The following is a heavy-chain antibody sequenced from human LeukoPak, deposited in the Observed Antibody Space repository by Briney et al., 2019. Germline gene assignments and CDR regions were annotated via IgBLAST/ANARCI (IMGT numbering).Heavy chain of an antibody. D-gene: IGHD6-19*01. CDR3: ARVSGTVAGTTRPSSLVWAFDI. V-gene: IGHV3-21*01. CDR2: ISSSSSYI. Sequence: PGGSLRLSCAASGFTFISYSMNWVRQAPGKGLEWVSSISSSSSYIYYADSVKGRFTISRDNAKNSLYLQMNSLRAEDTAVYYCARVSGTVAGTTRPSSLVWAFDIWGQGTMVTVSS. CDR1: GFTFISYS. J-gene: IGHJ3*02.